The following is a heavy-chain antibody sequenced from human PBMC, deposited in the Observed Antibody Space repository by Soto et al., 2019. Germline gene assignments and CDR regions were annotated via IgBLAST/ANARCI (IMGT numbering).Heavy chain of an antibody. CDR3: ARVKAAAGNKYYFDY. CDR1: AYTFTGYY. Sequence: ASVKVSCKASAYTFTGYYMHWVRRAPGQGLEWMGWINPNSGGTNYAQKFQGWVTMTRDTSISTAYMERSRLRSDDTAVYYCARVKAAAGNKYYFDYWGQGTLVTVSS. D-gene: IGHD6-13*01. J-gene: IGHJ4*02. CDR2: INPNSGGT. V-gene: IGHV1-2*04.